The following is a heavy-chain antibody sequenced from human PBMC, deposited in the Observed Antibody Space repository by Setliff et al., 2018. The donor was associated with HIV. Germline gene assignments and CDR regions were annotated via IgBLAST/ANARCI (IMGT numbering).Heavy chain of an antibody. Sequence: GASVKVSCKTSGGTFSKFAITWVRQAPGQGLEWMGGIIPFLGTANYAQQFQGRVTISADESTNTAYMELSSLTPDDTAVYFCARDAPRNTEAAPDYWGQGTLVTV. CDR3: ARDAPRNTEAAPDY. D-gene: IGHD6-6*01. J-gene: IGHJ4*02. CDR2: IIPFLGTA. V-gene: IGHV1-69*13. CDR1: GGTFSKFA.